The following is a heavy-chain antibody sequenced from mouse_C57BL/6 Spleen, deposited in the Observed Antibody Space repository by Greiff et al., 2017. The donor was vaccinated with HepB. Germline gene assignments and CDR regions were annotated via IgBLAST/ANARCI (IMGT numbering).Heavy chain of an antibody. CDR3: ARDDYDWYFDV. CDR1: GFTFSDYG. J-gene: IGHJ1*03. D-gene: IGHD2-4*01. Sequence: DVKLVESGGGLVKPGGSLKLSCAASGFTFSDYGMHWVRQAPEKGLEWVAYISSGSSTIYYADTVKGRFTISRDNATNTLFLQMTSLRSEDTAMYYCARDDYDWYFDVWGTGTTVTVSS. V-gene: IGHV5-17*01. CDR2: ISSGSSTI.